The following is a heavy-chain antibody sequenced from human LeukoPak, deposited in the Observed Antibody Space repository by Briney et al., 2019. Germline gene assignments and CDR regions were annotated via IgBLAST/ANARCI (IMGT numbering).Heavy chain of an antibody. Sequence: SQTLSLTRTVSGGSISSGGYYWSWIRQPPGKGLEWIGYIYHSGSTYYNPSLKSRVTISVDRSKNQFSLKLSSVTAADTAVYYCAREATHGSWDAFDIWGQGTMVTVSS. CDR3: AREATHGSWDAFDI. V-gene: IGHV4-30-2*01. J-gene: IGHJ3*02. CDR1: GGSISSGGYY. CDR2: IYHSGST.